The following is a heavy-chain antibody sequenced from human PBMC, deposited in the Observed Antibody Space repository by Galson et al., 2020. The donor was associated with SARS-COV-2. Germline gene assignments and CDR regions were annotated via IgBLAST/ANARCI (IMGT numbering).Heavy chain of an antibody. J-gene: IGHJ6*03. CDR1: GFTFSSYD. Sequence: GESLKISCAASGFTFSSYDMHWVRQATGKGLEWVSAIGTAGDTYYPGSVKGRFTISRENAKNSLYLQMNSLRAGDTAVYYCARGATVTTWPDYYYYYYMDVWGKGTTVTVSS. CDR2: IGTAGDT. CDR3: ARGATVTTWPDYYYYYYMDV. D-gene: IGHD4-17*01. V-gene: IGHV3-13*01.